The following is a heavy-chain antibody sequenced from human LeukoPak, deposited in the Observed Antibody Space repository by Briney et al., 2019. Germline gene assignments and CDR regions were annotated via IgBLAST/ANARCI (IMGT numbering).Heavy chain of an antibody. CDR1: GYTFNIYD. CDR3: ARGVRRARTEDYESSGYFPSDY. V-gene: IGHV1-8*01. Sequence: ASVKVSCKTSGYTFNIYDINWVRQVTGQGLEWMGWMNPNTGNAGHPQKFQSRVTMTRNTSISTAYLELSSLRSEDTAVYYCARGVRRARTEDYESSGYFPSDYWGQGTLVTVSS. CDR2: MNPNTGNA. J-gene: IGHJ4*02. D-gene: IGHD3-22*01.